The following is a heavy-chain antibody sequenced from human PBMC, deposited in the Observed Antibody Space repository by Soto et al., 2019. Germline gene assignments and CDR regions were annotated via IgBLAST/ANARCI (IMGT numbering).Heavy chain of an antibody. V-gene: IGHV4-4*02. D-gene: IGHD1-7*01. CDR3: AGRSRTIE. CDR2: IHHSGST. CDR1: GGSISSSAW. J-gene: IGHJ4*02. Sequence: QVQLQESGPGLVKPSGTLSLTCAVSGGSISSSAWWSWVRQPPGKGLEWIGEIHHSGSTNYDPSLKSRITISVYRSKNQFSLELTSVTAADTAVYYCAGRSRTIEWGQGTQVTVSS.